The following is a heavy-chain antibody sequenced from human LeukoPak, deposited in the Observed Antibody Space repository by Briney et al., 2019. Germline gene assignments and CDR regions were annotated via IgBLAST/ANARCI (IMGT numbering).Heavy chain of an antibody. CDR2: IDGVGTDE. CDR1: GFTFSDYW. V-gene: IGHV3-7*01. CDR3: ARNVGYYRLDY. D-gene: IGHD1-26*01. Sequence: LTRGSLRLSCTASGFTFSDYWMTWVRQAPGKGLEWVANIDGVGTDEGYAGSVKGRFTISRDNAKNSLFLQMNSLRADDLAVYYCARNVGYYRLDYWGQGTLVTVSS. J-gene: IGHJ4*02.